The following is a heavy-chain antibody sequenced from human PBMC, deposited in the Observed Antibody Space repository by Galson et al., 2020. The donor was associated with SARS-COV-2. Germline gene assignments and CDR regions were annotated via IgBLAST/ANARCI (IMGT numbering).Heavy chain of an antibody. CDR3: ARDPTDILTGYYTGTGSSFDY. Sequence: GGSLRLSCAASGFTVSNSYMTWVRQAPGKGLEWVSVLYTYGTTYYADSVKGRFTISRDNSKNTLYLQMNSLRAEDTAVYYCARDPTDILTGYYTGTGSSFDYWGQGTLVTVSS. D-gene: IGHD3-9*01. V-gene: IGHV3-66*03. CDR1: GFTVSNSY. J-gene: IGHJ4*02. CDR2: LYTYGTT.